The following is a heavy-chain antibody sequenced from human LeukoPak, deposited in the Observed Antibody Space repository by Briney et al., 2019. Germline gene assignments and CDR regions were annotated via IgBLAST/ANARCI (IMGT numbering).Heavy chain of an antibody. J-gene: IGHJ2*01. CDR2: LNSAGKA. CDR1: GFTVSSNY. CDR3: ARSQGGTMSLRHFDL. D-gene: IGHD5/OR15-5a*01. V-gene: IGHV3-53*01. Sequence: GGSLRLSRAPSGFTVSSNYMNWGRQGPRKGLQWVSVLNSAGKAYYADSVKGRFTISRDNSKNMLYLQMNSLGAEDTAVYYWARSQGGTMSLRHFDLWGRGTLVTVSS.